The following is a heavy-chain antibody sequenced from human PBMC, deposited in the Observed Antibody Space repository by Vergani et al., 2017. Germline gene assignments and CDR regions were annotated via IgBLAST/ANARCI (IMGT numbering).Heavy chain of an antibody. D-gene: IGHD6-19*01. Sequence: QVQLQESGPGLVKPSETLSLTCTVSGGSISSYFWSWIRQPPGKGLEWIGYIYTSGSTNYKPSLKSRVTISVDTSKNQFCMKLSSVTAADTAVYYCASFSIAVAGTTGSFDYWGQGTLVTVSS. V-gene: IGHV4-4*09. CDR1: GGSISSYF. J-gene: IGHJ4*02. CDR2: IYTSGST. CDR3: ASFSIAVAGTTGSFDY.